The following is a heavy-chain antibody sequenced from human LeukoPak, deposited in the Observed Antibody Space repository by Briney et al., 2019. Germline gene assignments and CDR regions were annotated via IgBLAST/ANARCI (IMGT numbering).Heavy chain of an antibody. D-gene: IGHD3-22*01. V-gene: IGHV4-59*08. Sequence: SETLSLTCTVSGGSISSYYWSWIRQPPGKGLEWIGYIYYSGSTNYNPSLKSRVTISVDTSKNQFSLKLSSVTAADTAVYYCARADDSSGYPRFFDYWGQGTLVTVSS. CDR2: IYYSGST. CDR1: GGSISSYY. J-gene: IGHJ4*02. CDR3: ARADDSSGYPRFFDY.